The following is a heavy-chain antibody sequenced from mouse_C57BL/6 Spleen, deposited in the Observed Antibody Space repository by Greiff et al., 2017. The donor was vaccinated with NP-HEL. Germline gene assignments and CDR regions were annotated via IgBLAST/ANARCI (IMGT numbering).Heavy chain of an antibody. J-gene: IGHJ1*03. CDR2: IWSGGST. CDR3: ARKGYYGSISLYFDV. Sequence: VQLQQSGPGLVQPSQSLSITCTVSGFSLTSYGVHWVRQSPGKGLEWLGVIWSGGSTDYNAAFISRLSISKDNSKSQVFFKMNSLQADDTAIYYCARKGYYGSISLYFDVWGTGTTVTVSS. CDR1: GFSLTSYG. V-gene: IGHV2-2*01. D-gene: IGHD1-1*01.